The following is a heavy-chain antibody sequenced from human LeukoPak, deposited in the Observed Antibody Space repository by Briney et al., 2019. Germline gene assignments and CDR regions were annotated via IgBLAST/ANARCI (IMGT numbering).Heavy chain of an antibody. V-gene: IGHV3-66*01. J-gene: IGHJ4*02. CDR2: IFDEGTT. Sequence: GGSLRLSCAASAFGISSSYMYWVRQTPGKGLEWVSVIFDEGTTYYADSVKGRFTISRDNSRTTLFLQMSSLRVEDTAVYYCARGVGVKRYYFDQWGQGTLVTVSS. CDR3: ARGVGVKRYYFDQ. D-gene: IGHD6-6*01. CDR1: AFGISSSY.